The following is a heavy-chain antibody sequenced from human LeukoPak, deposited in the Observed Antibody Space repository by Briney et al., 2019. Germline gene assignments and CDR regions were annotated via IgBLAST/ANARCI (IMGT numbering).Heavy chain of an antibody. V-gene: IGHV3-73*01. CDR2: IRSKANSYAT. J-gene: IGHJ4*02. CDR1: GFTFSGSA. CDR3: ARDLLDGGWYYFDY. Sequence: GGSLRLSCAASGFTFSGSAMHWVRQASGKGLEWVGRIRSKANSYATAYAASVKGRFTISRDDSKNTAYLQMNSLKTEDTAVYYCARDLLDGGWYYFDYWGQGTLVTVSS. D-gene: IGHD6-19*01.